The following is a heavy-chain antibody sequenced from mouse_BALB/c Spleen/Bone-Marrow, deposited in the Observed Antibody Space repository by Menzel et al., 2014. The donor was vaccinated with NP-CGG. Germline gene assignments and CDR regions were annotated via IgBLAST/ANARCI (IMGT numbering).Heavy chain of an antibody. J-gene: IGHJ2*01. CDR3: TTLARNYFDY. V-gene: IGHV1-5*01. Sequence: EVQRVESGTVLARPGASVKMSCKAPGYTFTSYWMHWVKRRPGQGLEWIGTIYPGNSDTTYNQKFKGKAKLTAVTSTSTAYMELSSLTNEDSAVYYCTTLARNYFDYWGQGTTLTVSS. CDR1: GYTFTSYW. CDR2: IYPGNSDT.